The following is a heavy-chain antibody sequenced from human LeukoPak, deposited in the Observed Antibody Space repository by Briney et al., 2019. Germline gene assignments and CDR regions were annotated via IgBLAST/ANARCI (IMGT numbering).Heavy chain of an antibody. CDR3: ARVANLFDAFDI. Sequence: SETLSLTCTVSGGSIRNYYWTWIRQPPGKGLEWIGYIYYSGSTNYNPSLKSRVTISVDTSKNQFSLKLSSVTAADTAVYYCARVANLFDAFDIWGQGTMVTVSS. CDR2: IYYSGST. D-gene: IGHD1-1*01. CDR1: GGSIRNYY. J-gene: IGHJ3*02. V-gene: IGHV4-59*01.